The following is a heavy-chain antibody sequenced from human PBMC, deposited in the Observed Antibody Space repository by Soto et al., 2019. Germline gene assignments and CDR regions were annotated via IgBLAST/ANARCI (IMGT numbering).Heavy chain of an antibody. CDR2: ISYDGSNK. CDR1: GFTFSSYA. D-gene: IGHD3-10*01. CDR3: ARLSFS. V-gene: IGHV3-30-3*01. J-gene: IGHJ5*02. Sequence: QVQLVESGGGVVQPGRSLRLSCAASGFTFSSYAMHWVRQAPGKGLEWVAVISYDGSNKYYADSVKGRFTISRDNSKNTLYLQMNSLRAEDTAVYYCARLSFSWVQGTLVTVSS.